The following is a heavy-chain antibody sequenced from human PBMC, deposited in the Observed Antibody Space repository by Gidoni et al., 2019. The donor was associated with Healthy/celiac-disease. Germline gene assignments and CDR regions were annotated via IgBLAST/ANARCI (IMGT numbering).Heavy chain of an antibody. V-gene: IGHV4-61*02. CDR1: GGSISSGSYY. CDR3: ARVGNNSPLGYFDY. D-gene: IGHD1-20*01. J-gene: IGHJ4*02. Sequence: QVQLQESGPGLVKPSQTLSLTCTVSGGSISSGSYYWSWIRQPAGKGLEWIGRIYTSGSTNYNPSLKSRVTISVDTSKNQFSLKLSSVTAADTAVYYCARVGNNSPLGYFDYWGQGTLVTVSS. CDR2: IYTSGST.